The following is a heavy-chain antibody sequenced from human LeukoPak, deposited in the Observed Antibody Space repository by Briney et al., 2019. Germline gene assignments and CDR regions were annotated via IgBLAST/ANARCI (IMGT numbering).Heavy chain of an antibody. CDR3: ARASAKGYDYVWGSYRYNDWFDP. V-gene: IGHV4-4*07. D-gene: IGHD3-16*02. Sequence: SSETLSLTSAVSGGTISCYYRSWIRQPAGKGLEWIGRIYTSGSTNYNPSLKRRVTMAVDTSKNQFSQKLSSVTAADTAVYYCARASAKGYDYVWGSYRYNDWFDPWGQGTLVTASS. CDR2: IYTSGST. J-gene: IGHJ5*02. CDR1: GGTISCYY.